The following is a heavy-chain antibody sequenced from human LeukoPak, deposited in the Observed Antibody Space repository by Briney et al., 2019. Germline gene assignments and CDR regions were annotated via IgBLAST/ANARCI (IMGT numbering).Heavy chain of an antibody. CDR1: GYTFTGYY. CDR3: AREGSSSGWYNY. CDR2: INPNSGGT. J-gene: IGHJ4*02. Sequence: ASVKVSCKASGYTFTGYYMHWVRQAPGQGLEWMGWINPNSGGTNYAQKFQGRVTMARDTSISTAYMELSRLRSDDTAVYYCAREGSSSGWYNYWGQGTLVTVSS. V-gene: IGHV1-2*02. D-gene: IGHD6-19*01.